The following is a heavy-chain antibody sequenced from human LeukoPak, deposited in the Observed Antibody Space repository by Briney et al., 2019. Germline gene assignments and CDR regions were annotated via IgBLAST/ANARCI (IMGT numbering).Heavy chain of an antibody. CDR2: MNPNSGNT. Sequence: PGASVKVSCKASGYTFTSYDINWVRQATGQGLEWMGWMNPNSGNTGYAQKFQGRVTMTRNTSISTAYMELSSLRSEDTAVYYCARWEKNYYYYGMDVWGQGTTVTVSS. J-gene: IGHJ6*02. V-gene: IGHV1-8*01. CDR3: ARWEKNYYYYGMDV. CDR1: GYTFTSYD. D-gene: IGHD1-26*01.